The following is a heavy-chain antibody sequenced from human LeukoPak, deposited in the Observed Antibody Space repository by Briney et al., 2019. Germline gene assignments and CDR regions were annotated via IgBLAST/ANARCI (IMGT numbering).Heavy chain of an antibody. CDR1: GFTFSSYG. V-gene: IGHV3-7*01. J-gene: IGHJ4*02. Sequence: AGGSLRLSCAASGFTFSSYGMHWVRQAPGKGLEWVANIKQDGSEKYYVDSVKGRFTISRDNAKNSLYLQMNSLRAEDTAVYYCASSSGHLDYWGQGTLVTVSS. D-gene: IGHD6-19*01. CDR3: ASSSGHLDY. CDR2: IKQDGSEK.